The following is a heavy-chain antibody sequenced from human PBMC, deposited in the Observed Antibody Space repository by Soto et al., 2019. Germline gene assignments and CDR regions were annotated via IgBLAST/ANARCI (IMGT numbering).Heavy chain of an antibody. Sequence: VGSLRLSCAASGFTFDDYTMHWVRQAPGKGLEWVSLISWDGGSTYYADSVKGRFTISRDNSKNSLYLQMNSLRTEDTALYYCEKENKGLKPPWNGIDVWGQGTQVTVYS. CDR2: ISWDGGST. D-gene: IGHD2-8*01. J-gene: IGHJ6*02. V-gene: IGHV3-43*01. CDR3: EKENKGLKPPWNGIDV. CDR1: GFTFDDYT.